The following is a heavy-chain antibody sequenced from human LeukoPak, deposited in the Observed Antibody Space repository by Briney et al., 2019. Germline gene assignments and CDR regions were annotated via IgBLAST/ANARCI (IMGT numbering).Heavy chain of an antibody. D-gene: IGHD3-10*01. CDR3: AREGTRPWFGESYYGMDV. CDR1: GFTVSSNY. Sequence: GGSLRLSCAASGFTVSSNYMSWVRQAPGKGLEWVSVIYSGGSTYYADSVKGRFTISRDNSKNTLYLQMNSLRAEDTAVYYCAREGTRPWFGESYYGMDVWGQGTTVTVSS. CDR2: IYSGGST. V-gene: IGHV3-66*01. J-gene: IGHJ6*02.